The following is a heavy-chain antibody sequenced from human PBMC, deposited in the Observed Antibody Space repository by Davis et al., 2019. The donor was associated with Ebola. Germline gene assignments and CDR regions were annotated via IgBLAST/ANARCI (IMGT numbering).Heavy chain of an antibody. Sequence: ASVKVSCKASGYTFTSYGISWVRQAPGQGLEWMGWISAYNGNTNYAQKLQGRVTMTTDTSTSTAYMELRSLRSDDTAVYYCARFVAVAVLSGVYDGWFDPWGQGTLVTVSS. V-gene: IGHV1-18*01. J-gene: IGHJ5*02. D-gene: IGHD6-19*01. CDR3: ARFVAVAVLSGVYDGWFDP. CDR1: GYTFTSYG. CDR2: ISAYNGNT.